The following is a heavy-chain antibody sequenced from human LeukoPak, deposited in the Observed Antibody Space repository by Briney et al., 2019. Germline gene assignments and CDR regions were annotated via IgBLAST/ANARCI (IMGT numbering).Heavy chain of an antibody. CDR1: AGSISSGSW. CDR3: ARVDTAPDY. V-gene: IGHV4-4*02. D-gene: IGHD5-18*01. CDR2: IYHSGST. Sequence: SGTLSLTFAVSAGSISSGSWWNWVRQPPGKGLEWIGEIYHSGSTNYNPSLKSRVTISLDKSKNQFSLKLYSVTAADTAVYYCARVDTAPDYWGQGTLVTVSS. J-gene: IGHJ4*02.